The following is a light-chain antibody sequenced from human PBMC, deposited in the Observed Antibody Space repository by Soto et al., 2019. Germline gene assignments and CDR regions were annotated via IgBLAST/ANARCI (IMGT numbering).Light chain of an antibody. J-gene: IGKJ4*01. CDR2: AAT. CDR3: QHYQRYPPS. V-gene: IGKV1-16*01. CDR1: HPININ. Sequence: DIQMTQSPSSLSASVGDRVTITCRASHPININLVWFQQKPGKAHKSLIYAATNLQSGVPSRFSGSGGGTDFSLTISSLQPEDVATYYCQHYQRYPPSFGGGTKLEIK.